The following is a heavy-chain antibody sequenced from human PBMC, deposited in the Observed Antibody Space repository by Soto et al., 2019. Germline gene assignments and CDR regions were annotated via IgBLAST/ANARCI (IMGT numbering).Heavy chain of an antibody. Sequence: EVQLLESGGGLVQPGGFLRLSCEASGFTFSSYAMSWVRQAPGKGLEWVSAISGSGGSTYYADSVKGRFTISRDNSKNTLYLQMNSLRAEDTAVYYCAKASGWFGEFDYWGQGTLVTVSS. V-gene: IGHV3-23*01. J-gene: IGHJ4*02. D-gene: IGHD3-10*01. CDR1: GFTFSSYA. CDR2: ISGSGGST. CDR3: AKASGWFGEFDY.